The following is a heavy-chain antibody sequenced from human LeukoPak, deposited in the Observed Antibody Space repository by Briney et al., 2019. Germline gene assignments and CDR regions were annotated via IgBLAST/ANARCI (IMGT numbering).Heavy chain of an antibody. V-gene: IGHV1-69*04. CDR2: IIPILGIA. CDR3: ARAKSSGSYLFDY. CDR1: GGTFSSYA. Sequence: ASVKVSCKASGGTFSSYAISWVRQAPGQGLEWMGRIIPILGIANYAQKSQGRVTITADKSTSTAYMELSSLRSEDTAVYYCARAKSSGSYLFDYWGQGTLVTVSS. J-gene: IGHJ4*02. D-gene: IGHD3-10*01.